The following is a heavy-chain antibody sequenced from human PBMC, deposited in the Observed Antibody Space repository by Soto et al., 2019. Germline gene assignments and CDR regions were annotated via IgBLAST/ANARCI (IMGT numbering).Heavy chain of an antibody. CDR2: ISAYNGNT. V-gene: IGHV1-18*01. J-gene: IGHJ6*02. CDR1: GYTFTSYG. D-gene: IGHD3-9*01. Sequence: EASVKVSCKASGYTFTSYGISWVRQAPGQGLERMGWISAYNGNTNYAQKLQGRVTMTTDTSTSTAYMELRSLRSDDTAVYYCARDIPYYDILTGYYYNYYYYGMDVWGQGTTVTVSS. CDR3: ARDIPYYDILTGYYYNYYYYGMDV.